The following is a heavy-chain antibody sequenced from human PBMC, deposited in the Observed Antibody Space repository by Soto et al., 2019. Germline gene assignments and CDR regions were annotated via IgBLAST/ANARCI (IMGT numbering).Heavy chain of an antibody. CDR2: ISSRSGTI. D-gene: IGHD3-22*01. CDR3: ARDFTPYYYDSSGSQDY. J-gene: IGHJ4*02. V-gene: IGHV3-11*01. CDR1: GFRFSDYD. Sequence: GGSLRLSCAASGFRFSDYDMTWIRQAPGQGLEWVSYISSRSGTIFYADSVKGRFTLSRDNSKNSMYLQMNSLRAEDTAVYYCARDFTPYYYDSSGSQDYWGQGTLVTVSS.